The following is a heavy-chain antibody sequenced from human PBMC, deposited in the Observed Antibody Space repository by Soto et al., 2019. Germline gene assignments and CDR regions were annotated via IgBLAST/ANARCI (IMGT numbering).Heavy chain of an antibody. CDR3: ARDSGQQQQLAFGYDY. J-gene: IGHJ4*02. D-gene: IGHD6-13*01. V-gene: IGHV1-46*01. Sequence: ASVKVSCKASGYTFTSYYMHWVRQAPGQGLEWMGIINPSGGSTSYAQKFQGRVTLTRDTSTSTVYTELSSLRSEDTAVYYCARDSGQQQQLAFGYDYWGQGTLVTVSS. CDR1: GYTFTSYY. CDR2: INPSGGST.